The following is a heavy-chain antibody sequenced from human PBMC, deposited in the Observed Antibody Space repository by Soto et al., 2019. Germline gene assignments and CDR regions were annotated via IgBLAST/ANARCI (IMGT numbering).Heavy chain of an antibody. D-gene: IGHD1-7*01. V-gene: IGHV1-18*01. CDR2: ISTYNGNT. Sequence: QVQLVQSGAEVKKPGASVKVSCNTSGYTFTRYGISWVRQAPGQGLEWMGWISTYNGNTNYAQKLQGRVTMTTDTATSTAYMELRSLRSDDTAVYYCERDGTRDDTLTGFDYWGQGTLVTVSS. J-gene: IGHJ4*02. CDR1: GYTFTRYG. CDR3: ERDGTRDDTLTGFDY.